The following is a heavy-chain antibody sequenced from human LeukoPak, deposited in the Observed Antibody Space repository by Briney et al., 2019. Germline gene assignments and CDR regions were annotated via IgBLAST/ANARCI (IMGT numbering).Heavy chain of an antibody. V-gene: IGHV3-23*01. CDR2: ISGSGAST. J-gene: IGHJ4*02. CDR3: AKAPLSSALYYFDF. CDR1: GFTVSRYG. Sequence: GPSLRLSGGAAGFTVSRYGMSWVGQPPGKGLEWVSSISGSGASTYYAESVKGRFTVSRDNSKCTLYLQMNSLRAEDTAVYYCAKAPLSSALYYFDFWGQGTLVTVSS.